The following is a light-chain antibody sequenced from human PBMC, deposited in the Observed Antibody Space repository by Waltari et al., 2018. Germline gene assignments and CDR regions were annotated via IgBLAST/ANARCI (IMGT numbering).Light chain of an antibody. CDR2: GAS. CDR3: QQYGRSSVT. Sequence: DIVLTQSPGILSLSPGERATLSCRASQSVSSNYLAWYQQRAGQAPRLLIYGASSRATGIPDRFSGSGSGTDFTLTISRLEPEDFAVYYCQQYGRSSVTFGQGTKVEIK. CDR1: QSVSSNY. V-gene: IGKV3-20*01. J-gene: IGKJ2*01.